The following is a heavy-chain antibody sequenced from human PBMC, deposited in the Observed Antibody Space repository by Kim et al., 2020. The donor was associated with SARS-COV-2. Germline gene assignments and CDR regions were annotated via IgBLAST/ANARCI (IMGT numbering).Heavy chain of an antibody. CDR3: ASQGERGDWGSYRYSFDY. D-gene: IGHD3-16*02. Sequence: QGRVTITADKSTSTAYLELSSLRSEDTAVYYCASQGERGDWGSYRYSFDYWGQGTLVTVSS. J-gene: IGHJ4*02. V-gene: IGHV1-69*02.